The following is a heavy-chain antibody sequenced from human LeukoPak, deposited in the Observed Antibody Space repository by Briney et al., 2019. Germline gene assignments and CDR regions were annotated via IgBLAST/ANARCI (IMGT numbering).Heavy chain of an antibody. J-gene: IGHJ6*02. CDR3: ARHNHYHGMDV. CDR2: IYYTGST. Sequence: SETLSLTCAVYGGSFSGYYWSWIRQPPGKGLEWIGNIYYTGSTNYNPSLKSRLIISIDTSKNQFSLKLTSVTAADTAVYYCARHNHYHGMDVWGQGTTVFVSS. V-gene: IGHV4-59*01. CDR1: GGSFSGYY.